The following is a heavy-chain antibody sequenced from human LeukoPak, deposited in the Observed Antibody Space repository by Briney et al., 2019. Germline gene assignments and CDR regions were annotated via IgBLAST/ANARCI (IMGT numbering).Heavy chain of an antibody. J-gene: IGHJ4*02. CDR2: ISYDGSNK. V-gene: IGHV3-30-3*01. Sequence: PGGSLRLSCAASGFTFSSYAMHWVRQAPGKGLEWVAVISYDGSNKYYADSVKGRFTISRDNSKNTLYLQMNSLRAEDTAVYYCASVGDSFFDYWGQGTLVTVSS. D-gene: IGHD4-17*01. CDR3: ASVGDSFFDY. CDR1: GFTFSSYA.